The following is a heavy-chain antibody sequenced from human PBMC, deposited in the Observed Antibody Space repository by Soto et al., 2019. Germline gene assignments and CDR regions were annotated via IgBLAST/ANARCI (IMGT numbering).Heavy chain of an antibody. V-gene: IGHV3-23*01. CDR1: GFTFSSYA. CDR3: AKDRRGPSITMVRAYNDY. J-gene: IGHJ4*02. D-gene: IGHD3-10*01. Sequence: EVQLLESGGGLVQPGGSLRLSCAASGFTFSSYAMSWVRQAPGKGLEWVSAISGSGGSTYYADSVKGRFTISRDNSKNTLYLQMNSLRAEDTAVYYFAKDRRGPSITMVRAYNDYWGQGTLVTVSS. CDR2: ISGSGGST.